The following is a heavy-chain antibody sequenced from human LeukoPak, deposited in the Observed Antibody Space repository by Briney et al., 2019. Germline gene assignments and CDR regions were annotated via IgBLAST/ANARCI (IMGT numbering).Heavy chain of an antibody. Sequence: SETLSLTCAVYGGSFSGYYWSWIRQPPGKGLEWIGEINHSGSTNYNPSLKSRVTISVDTSKNQFSLRLSSVTAADTAVYYCARHIARDYVWGSYRGGAGFDYWGQGTLVTVSS. J-gene: IGHJ4*02. CDR1: GGSFSGYY. V-gene: IGHV4-34*01. CDR2: INHSGST. D-gene: IGHD3-16*02. CDR3: ARHIARDYVWGSYRGGAGFDY.